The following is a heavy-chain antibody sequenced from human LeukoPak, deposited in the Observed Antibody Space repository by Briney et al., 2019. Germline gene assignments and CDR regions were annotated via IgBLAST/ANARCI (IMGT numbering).Heavy chain of an antibody. Sequence: PGGSLRLSCEASGFAFSNYWMSWVRQAPGKGLEWVANIKQDGSAKFYVDSVKGRFTISRDNSKNTLYLQMNSLRAEDTAVYYCAKDVCSSTSCELDYWGQGTLVTVSS. J-gene: IGHJ4*02. CDR1: GFAFSNYW. D-gene: IGHD2-2*01. CDR3: AKDVCSSTSCELDY. CDR2: IKQDGSAK. V-gene: IGHV3-7*01.